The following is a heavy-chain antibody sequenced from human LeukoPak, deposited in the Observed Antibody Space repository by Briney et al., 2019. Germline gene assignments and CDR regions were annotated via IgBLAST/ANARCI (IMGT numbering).Heavy chain of an antibody. Sequence: ASVKVSCKASGYTFTNYDINWVRQAAGQGLEWMGWMNPNSGNTGYAQKFQGRVTMTRNTSTSTAYMELSSLKSEDTAVYYCARALRYCSTTSCQYYFDYWGQGTLVTVSS. CDR2: MNPNSGNT. D-gene: IGHD2-2*01. CDR3: ARALRYCSTTSCQYYFDY. CDR1: GYTFTNYD. J-gene: IGHJ4*02. V-gene: IGHV1-8*01.